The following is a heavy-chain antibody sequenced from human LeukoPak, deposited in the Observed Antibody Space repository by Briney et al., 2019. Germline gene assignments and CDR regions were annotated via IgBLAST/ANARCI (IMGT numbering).Heavy chain of an antibody. CDR2: IWYDGSSK. CDR3: AKSSTYSSGAHAYDI. Sequence: PGRSLRLSCVASGFTFSNNGMHWVRQAPGKGLEWVAVIWYDGSSKYYADPVKGRFTISRDTSKNTLYLQMNSLRAEDTAVYYCAKSSTYSSGAHAYDIWGQGTLVTVSS. D-gene: IGHD6-19*01. CDR1: GFTFSNNG. J-gene: IGHJ3*02. V-gene: IGHV3-33*06.